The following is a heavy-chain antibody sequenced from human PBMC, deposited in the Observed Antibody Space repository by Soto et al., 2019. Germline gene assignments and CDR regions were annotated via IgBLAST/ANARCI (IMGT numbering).Heavy chain of an antibody. J-gene: IGHJ6*02. CDR2: ISGYNGNT. Sequence: QVVLEQSGGEVKKPGASVKVSCKASGYTFSGYSITWVRQAPGQGLEWMGRISGYNGNTNYARTLRDRLTLTTDTSTSTAYMELRSLTSDHTAVYYCARDVFCGGAPACPDMDVWGQGTTVTVSS. V-gene: IGHV1-18*04. CDR3: ARDVFCGGAPACPDMDV. D-gene: IGHD2-21*01. CDR1: GYTFSGYS.